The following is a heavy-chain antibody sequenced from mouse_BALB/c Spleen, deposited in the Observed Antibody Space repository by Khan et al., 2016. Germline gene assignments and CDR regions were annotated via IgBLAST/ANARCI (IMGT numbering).Heavy chain of an antibody. Sequence: EVKLLESGGGLVQPGGSLKLSCAASGFDFSRYWMSWVRQAPGKGLEWIGDINPDSSTINYTPSLKDKFIISRDNAKNTLYLQRSKVKSEDTARYYCARAGYDGDLAYWGQGTLVTVSA. D-gene: IGHD2-14*01. CDR2: INPDSSTI. CDR1: GFDFSRYW. J-gene: IGHJ3*01. CDR3: ARAGYDGDLAY. V-gene: IGHV4-1*02.